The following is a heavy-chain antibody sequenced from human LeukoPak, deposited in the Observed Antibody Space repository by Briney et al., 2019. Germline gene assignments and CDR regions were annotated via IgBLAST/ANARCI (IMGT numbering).Heavy chain of an antibody. CDR3: ARDTFGYSSSWYDY. V-gene: IGHV3-66*01. D-gene: IGHD6-13*01. J-gene: IGHJ4*02. CDR2: IYSGGST. CDR1: GFTISSNY. Sequence: GGSLRLSCAASGFTISSNYMSWVRQDPGKGLEWVSVIYSGGSTYYADSVRGRFTISRDNSKNTLYLQMNSLRAEDTAVYYCARDTFGYSSSWYDYWGQGTLVTVSS.